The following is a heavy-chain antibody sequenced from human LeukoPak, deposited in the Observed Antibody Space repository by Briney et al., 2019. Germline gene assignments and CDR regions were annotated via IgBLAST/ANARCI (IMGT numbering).Heavy chain of an antibody. J-gene: IGHJ4*02. V-gene: IGHV3-23*01. CDR2: ISGSGGST. D-gene: IGHD2-15*01. CDR3: ARDNVRSGGRNDY. CDR1: GFTFSSYA. Sequence: PGGSLRLSCAASGFTFSSYAMSWVRQAPGKGLGWVSAISGSGGSTYYADSVKGRFTISRDNSKNTLYLQMNSLRAEDTAVYYCARDNVRSGGRNDYWGQGTLVTVSS.